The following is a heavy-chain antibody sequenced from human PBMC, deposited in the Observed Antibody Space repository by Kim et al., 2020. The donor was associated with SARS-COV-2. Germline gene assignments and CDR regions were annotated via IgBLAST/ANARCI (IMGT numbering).Heavy chain of an antibody. CDR3: TTVVVVAVTQDRIDP. CDR1: GFTFSNAW. CDR2: IKSKTDGGTT. D-gene: IGHD2-15*01. Sequence: GGSLRLSCAASGFTFSNAWMSWVRQAPGKGLEWVGLIKSKTDGGTTDYAAPVNGRFTISRDDSKNTLYLQMNSLKTEDTADYYCTTVVVVAVTQDRIDPWGQGTLVTVSS. J-gene: IGHJ5*02. V-gene: IGHV3-15*01.